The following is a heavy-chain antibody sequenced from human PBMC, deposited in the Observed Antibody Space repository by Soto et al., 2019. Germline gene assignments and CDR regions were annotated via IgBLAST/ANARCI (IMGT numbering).Heavy chain of an antibody. D-gene: IGHD2-2*01. V-gene: IGHV3-73*01. Sequence: GGSLRLSCAASGLIFSGSAMHWVRQASGKGLEWVGRIRSKANSYATEYAASVKGRFTISRDDSKNTAYLQMNSLKIEDTALYYCTRHADLGYCSSTSCYDLDYWGQGT. CDR3: TRHADLGYCSSTSCYDLDY. CDR1: GLIFSGSA. J-gene: IGHJ4*02. CDR2: IRSKANSYAT.